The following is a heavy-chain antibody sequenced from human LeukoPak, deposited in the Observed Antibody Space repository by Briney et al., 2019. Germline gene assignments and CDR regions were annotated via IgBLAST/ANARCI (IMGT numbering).Heavy chain of an antibody. CDR3: ARDRAYYYDSSGGGDAFDI. V-gene: IGHV4-4*07. CDR1: GGSITRYS. Sequence: SETLSLTCTVSGGSITRYSWNWIRQPAGKGLEWIGRIYTSGSTNYNPSLKSRVTMSVDTSKNQFSLKLSSVTAADTAVYYCARDRAYYYDSSGGGDAFDIWGQGTMVTVSP. CDR2: IYTSGST. D-gene: IGHD3-22*01. J-gene: IGHJ3*02.